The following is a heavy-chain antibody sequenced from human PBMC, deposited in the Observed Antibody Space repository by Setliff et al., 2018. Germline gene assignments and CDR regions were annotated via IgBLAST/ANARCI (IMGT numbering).Heavy chain of an antibody. J-gene: IGHJ4*02. V-gene: IGHV4-38-2*02. CDR3: ARDLGHGGDSDY. Sequence: NPSETLSLTCTVSGYSISSGHIWGWIRQPPGKGLEWVGNIGHTGSINYNPSLKSRLTISRDTSKNQVSLKLNSVTATDTAVYYCARDLGHGGDSDYWGQGIQVTVSS. CDR1: GYSISSGHI. CDR2: IGHTGSI. D-gene: IGHD2-21*02.